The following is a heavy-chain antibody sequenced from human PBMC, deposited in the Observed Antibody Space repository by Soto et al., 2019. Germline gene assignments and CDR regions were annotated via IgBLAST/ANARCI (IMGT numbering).Heavy chain of an antibody. CDR1: GGSFSGYY. CDR3: AIGCGLGSGSYYFDY. V-gene: IGHV4-34*01. J-gene: IGHJ4*02. D-gene: IGHD1-26*01. CDR2: INHSGST. Sequence: SETLSLTCAVYGGSFSGYYWSWIRQPPGKGLEWIGEINHSGSTNYNPSLKSRVTISVDTSKNQFSLKLSSVTAADTAVYYCAIGCGLGSGSYYFDYWGQGTLVTVSS.